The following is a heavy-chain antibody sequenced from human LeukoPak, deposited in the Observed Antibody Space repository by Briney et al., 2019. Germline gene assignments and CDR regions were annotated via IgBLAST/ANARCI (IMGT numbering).Heavy chain of an antibody. CDR1: GGTFSSYA. Sequence: ASVKVSCKASGGTFSSYAISWVRQAPGQGLEWMGRINPNSGGTNYAQKFQGRVTMTRDTSISTAYMELSRLRSDDTAVYYCARVRRSSLYYFDYWGQGTLVTVTS. J-gene: IGHJ4*02. CDR2: INPNSGGT. CDR3: ARVRRSSLYYFDY. V-gene: IGHV1-2*06.